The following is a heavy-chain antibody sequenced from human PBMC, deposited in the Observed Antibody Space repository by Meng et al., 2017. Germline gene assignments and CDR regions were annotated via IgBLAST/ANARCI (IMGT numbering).Heavy chain of an antibody. CDR2: ISSSSSYI. CDR1: GFTFSRKD. V-gene: IGHV3-21*01. J-gene: IGHJ4*02. CDR3: ARVLSSSGWSEIDY. Sequence: QLVVSVGGLVDAGGSMRLSVAHSGFTFSRKDFTLVRQAPGKGLELVSFISSSSSYISYSASVKGRFTISRDNAKNSLYLQMNSLRAEDTAVYYCARVLSSSGWSEIDYWGQGTLVTVSS. D-gene: IGHD6-19*01.